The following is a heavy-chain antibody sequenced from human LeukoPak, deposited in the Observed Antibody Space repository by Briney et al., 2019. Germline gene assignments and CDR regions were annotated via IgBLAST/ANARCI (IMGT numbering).Heavy chain of an antibody. Sequence: GGSLRLSCAASGFSFRSNGMSWVRQAPGKGLEWVSTISGSGGSTYYADSVKGRFTISRDNSKNTLYLQMNSLRVEDTAVYYCAKAPPGLRYFDWLLIDSWGQGTLVTVSS. D-gene: IGHD3-9*01. J-gene: IGHJ4*02. V-gene: IGHV3-23*01. CDR1: GFSFRSNG. CDR2: ISGSGGST. CDR3: AKAPPGLRYFDWLLIDS.